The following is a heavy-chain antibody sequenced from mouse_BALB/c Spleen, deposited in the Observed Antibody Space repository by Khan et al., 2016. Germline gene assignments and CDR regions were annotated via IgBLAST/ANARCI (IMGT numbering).Heavy chain of an antibody. V-gene: IGHV14-3*02. CDR2: IDPANGNT. Sequence: EVQLQESGAELVKPGASVKLSCTASGFNIKDTYMHWVKQRPEQGLEWIGRIDPANGNTKYDPKFQGKATITADTSSNTAYLQLSSLTSEDTAVYYCAREYGNYGEDYFDYWGQGTTLTVSS. CDR1: GFNIKDTY. J-gene: IGHJ2*01. D-gene: IGHD2-10*02. CDR3: AREYGNYGEDYFDY.